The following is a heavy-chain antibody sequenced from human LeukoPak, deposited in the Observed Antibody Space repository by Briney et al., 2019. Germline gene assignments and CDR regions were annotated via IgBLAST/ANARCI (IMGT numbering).Heavy chain of an antibody. J-gene: IGHJ4*02. CDR1: GFTFSSYW. Sequence: GGSLRLSCAASGFTFSSYWMHWVRQVPGKGLVWVSRINNDGSSTTYADSVKGRFTISRDNAKNSLYLQMNSLRAEDTAVYYCARDLYYYDSSGPGHWGQGTLVTVSS. CDR3: ARDLYYYDSSGPGH. D-gene: IGHD3-22*01. V-gene: IGHV3-74*01. CDR2: INNDGSST.